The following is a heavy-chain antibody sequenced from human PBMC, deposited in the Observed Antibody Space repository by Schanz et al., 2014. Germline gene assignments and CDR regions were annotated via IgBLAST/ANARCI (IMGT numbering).Heavy chain of an antibody. Sequence: QVQLVQSGAEVKKPGSSVKVSCKASGGTFRSYTVSWVRQAPGQGLEWMGRITPTLGKVDYAQKFQGRVTITADISTSTVYMELSSLRSEDTAIYYCARGNTIFGVVILGWLDPWGQGTLVTVSS. CDR2: ITPTLGKV. CDR1: GGTFRSYT. J-gene: IGHJ5*02. D-gene: IGHD3-3*01. CDR3: ARGNTIFGVVILGWLDP. V-gene: IGHV1-69*08.